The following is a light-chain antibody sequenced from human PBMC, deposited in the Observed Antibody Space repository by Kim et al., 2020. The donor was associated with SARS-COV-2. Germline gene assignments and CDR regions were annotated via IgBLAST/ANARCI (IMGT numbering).Light chain of an antibody. J-gene: IGKJ4*01. CDR1: QSVSYNSKNY. Sequence: GERATINCKSSQSVSYNSKNYLSWYQQKPGQPPKLLVYWASTRQSGVPDRFSGSGSGTDFTLTISSLQAEDVAVYYCQQYLRYATFGGGTKVDIK. V-gene: IGKV4-1*01. CDR3: QQYLRYAT. CDR2: WAS.